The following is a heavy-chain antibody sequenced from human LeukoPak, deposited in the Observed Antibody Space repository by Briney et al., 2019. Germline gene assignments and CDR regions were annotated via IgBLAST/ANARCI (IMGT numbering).Heavy chain of an antibody. V-gene: IGHV3-48*01. J-gene: IGHJ4*02. Sequence: QAGGSLRLSCAASGFTFSSHSMNWVRQTPGKGLEWASYISSGSSARYYADSVKGRFTISRDDARNSLYLQMNSLRAEDTAVYYCARMSGSRLPGYWGQGTLVTVSS. CDR3: ARMSGSRLPGY. CDR2: ISSGSSAR. CDR1: GFTFSSHS. D-gene: IGHD3-3*01.